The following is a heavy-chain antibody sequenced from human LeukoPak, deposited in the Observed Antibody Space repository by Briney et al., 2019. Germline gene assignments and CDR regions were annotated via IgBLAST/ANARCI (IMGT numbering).Heavy chain of an antibody. V-gene: IGHV3-23*01. Sequence: GGSLRLSCAASGFTFSSSAMSWVRQVPGKGLEWVSGISASGGSTYYADSVRGRFTISRDNSKNTLYLQMNSLRAEDTAVYYCAKASSRYYFDYWGQGTLVTVSS. J-gene: IGHJ4*02. D-gene: IGHD6-6*01. CDR1: GFTFSSSA. CDR2: ISASGGST. CDR3: AKASSRYYFDY.